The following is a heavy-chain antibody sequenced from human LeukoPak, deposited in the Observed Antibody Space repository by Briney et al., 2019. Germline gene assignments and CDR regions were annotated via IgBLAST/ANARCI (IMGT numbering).Heavy chain of an antibody. J-gene: IGHJ4*02. Sequence: ETLSLTCTVSGGSISSGGYYWSWIRQAPGKGLEWVSAISGSGGSTYYADSVKGRFTISRDNSKNTLYLQMNSLRAEDTAVYYCAKVEPYSSSWYVFDYWGQGTLVTVSS. CDR3: AKVEPYSSSWYVFDY. CDR2: ISGSGGST. D-gene: IGHD6-13*01. V-gene: IGHV3-23*01. CDR1: GGSISSGGYY.